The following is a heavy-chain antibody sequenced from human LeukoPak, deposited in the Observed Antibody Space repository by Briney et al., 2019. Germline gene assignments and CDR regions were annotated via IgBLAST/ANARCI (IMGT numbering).Heavy chain of an antibody. CDR2: ISYDGSNK. CDR3: AKDPARVTTPYNWFDP. Sequence: GRSLRLSCAASGFTFSNYALHWVRQAPGKGLEWVAVISYDGSNKYYADSVKGRFTVSRDNPKNTLYLQMNNLRAEDTAVYYCAKDPARVTTPYNWFDPWGQGTLVTVSS. D-gene: IGHD4-17*01. J-gene: IGHJ5*02. CDR1: GFTFSNYA. V-gene: IGHV3-30-3*01.